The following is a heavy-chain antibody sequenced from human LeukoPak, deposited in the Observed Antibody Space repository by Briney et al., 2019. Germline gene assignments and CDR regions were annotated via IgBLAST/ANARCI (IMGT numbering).Heavy chain of an antibody. CDR2: IYDSGSI. V-gene: IGHV4-59*01. Sequence: SETLSLTCTVSGGSISSYYWSWSRQPPGKGLEWFGYIYDSGSINYNPSPQRPVTISVDTSKNQFSLKLSSVTAADTAVYYCARGGSYDFWSGRFDYWGQGTLVTVSS. J-gene: IGHJ4*02. CDR1: GGSISSYY. CDR3: ARGGSYDFWSGRFDY. D-gene: IGHD3-3*01.